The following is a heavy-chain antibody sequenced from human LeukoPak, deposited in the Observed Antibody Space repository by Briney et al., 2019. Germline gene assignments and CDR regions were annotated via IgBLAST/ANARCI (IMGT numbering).Heavy chain of an antibody. CDR3: ARVRGYKWLAFDY. J-gene: IGHJ4*02. CDR2: IYYTGST. D-gene: IGHD5-24*01. CDR1: GGSISSYY. V-gene: IGHV4-59*01. Sequence: SETLSLTCTVSGGSISSYYWSWIRQPPGKGLEWIGYIYYTGSTNYNPSLKSRVTISVDTSKNQFSLKLSSVTAADTAVYYCARVRGYKWLAFDYWGQGTLVTVSS.